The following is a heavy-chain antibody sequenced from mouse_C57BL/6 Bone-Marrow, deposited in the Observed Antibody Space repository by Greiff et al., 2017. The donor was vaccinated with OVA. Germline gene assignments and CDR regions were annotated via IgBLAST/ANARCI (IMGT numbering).Heavy chain of an antibody. V-gene: IGHV6-3*01. J-gene: IGHJ2*01. Sequence: EVKLEESGGGLVQPGGSMKLSCVASGFTFSNYWMNWVRQSPEKGLEWVAQIRLKSDNYATHYAESVKGRFTISRDDSKSSVYLQMNNLRAEDTGIYYCTGNDYDGVDYWGQGTTLTVSS. CDR2: IRLKSDNYAT. CDR3: TGNDYDGVDY. CDR1: GFTFSNYW. D-gene: IGHD2-4*01.